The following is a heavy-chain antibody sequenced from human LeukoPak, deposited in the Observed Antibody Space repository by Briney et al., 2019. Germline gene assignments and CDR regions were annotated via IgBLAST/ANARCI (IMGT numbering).Heavy chain of an antibody. V-gene: IGHV4-34*01. CDR2: INHSGST. J-gene: IGHJ3*02. CDR3: ARGPRAFDI. Sequence: SETLSLTCAVYGGSFSGYYWSWIRQPPGKGLEWIGEINHSGSTSYNPSLKSRVTISVDTSKNQFSLKLSSVTAADTAVYYCARGPRAFDIWGQGTMVTVSS. CDR1: GGSFSGYY.